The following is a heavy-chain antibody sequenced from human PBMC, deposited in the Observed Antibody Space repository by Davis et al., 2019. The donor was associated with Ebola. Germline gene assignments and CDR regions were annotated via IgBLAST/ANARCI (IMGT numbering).Heavy chain of an antibody. V-gene: IGHV5-51*01. CDR2: IYPGDSET. CDR3: ARLRSITRLTSFYY. CDR1: GYSFTSYW. J-gene: IGHJ4*02. Sequence: GESLKISCKGSGYSFTSYWIAWVRQMPGKGLECMGIIYPGDSETRYSPSFQGQVTISADKSITTASLQWSSLKASDTAIYYCARLRSITRLTSFYYWGQGTLVTVSS. D-gene: IGHD3-10*01.